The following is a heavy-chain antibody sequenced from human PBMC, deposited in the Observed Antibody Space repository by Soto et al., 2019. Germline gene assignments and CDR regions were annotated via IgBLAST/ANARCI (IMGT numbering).Heavy chain of an antibody. CDR3: TTVKGGYEYYYYGMDV. CDR1: GFTFSNAW. V-gene: IGHV3-15*01. D-gene: IGHD5-12*01. Sequence: GGSLRLSCAASGFTFSNAWMSWVRQAPGKGLEWVGRIKSKTDGGTTDYAAPVKGRFTISRDDSKNTLYLQMNSLKTEDTAVYYXTTVKGGYEYYYYGMDVWGQGTTVTVSS. J-gene: IGHJ6*02. CDR2: IKSKTDGGTT.